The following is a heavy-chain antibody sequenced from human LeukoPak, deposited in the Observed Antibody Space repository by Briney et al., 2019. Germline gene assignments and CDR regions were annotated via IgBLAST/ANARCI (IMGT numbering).Heavy chain of an antibody. CDR2: INHSGTT. J-gene: IGHJ4*02. V-gene: IGHV4-34*01. Sequence: SETLSLTCAVYGGSFSDHYWNGLRQPPGKGLEWIGGINHSGTTNYNASLKSRVTISVDTSKKHFSLKLNSMTAADTAVYYCARKASHHSYGLRAIDYWGQGNLVTVSS. D-gene: IGHD5-18*01. CDR1: GGSFSDHY. CDR3: ARKASHHSYGLRAIDY.